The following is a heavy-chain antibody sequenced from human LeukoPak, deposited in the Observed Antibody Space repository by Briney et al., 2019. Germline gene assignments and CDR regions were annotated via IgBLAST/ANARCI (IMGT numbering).Heavy chain of an antibody. J-gene: IGHJ4*02. D-gene: IGHD1-26*01. CDR3: AGRRFGGAVGATSGLAFDY. Sequence: GGSLRLSCVASGFDFNIYSMTWVRQAPGKGLEWVSYISGSGSPIYYGDSVKGRFTVSRDNAKNSLYLQMSSLRDEDTAVYYIAGRRFGGAVGATSGLAFDYWGQGTLVSVSS. CDR2: ISGSGSPI. V-gene: IGHV3-48*02. CDR1: GFDFNIYS.